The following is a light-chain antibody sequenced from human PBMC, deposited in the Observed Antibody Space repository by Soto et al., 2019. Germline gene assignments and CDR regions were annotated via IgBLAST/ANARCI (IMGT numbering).Light chain of an antibody. CDR3: QQYRGTPFT. J-gene: IGKJ2*01. CDR1: QSIDSS. CDR2: DAS. Sequence: DIQMTQSPSTLSASVGDRVTIACRASQSIDSSLAWYQQKPGKAPKFLIYDASDLESGVPSRFSVSGSGTELTLTISSLQPDDFATYYCQQYRGTPFTFGQGTKVEIK. V-gene: IGKV1-5*01.